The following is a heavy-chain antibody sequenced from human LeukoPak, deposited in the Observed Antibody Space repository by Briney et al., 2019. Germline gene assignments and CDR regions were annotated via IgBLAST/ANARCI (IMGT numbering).Heavy chain of an antibody. V-gene: IGHV3-30*04. Sequence: GGSLRLSCAASGFTLSTYALHWISQAPGRGLEWVAVISYDGSDKWYADSVKGRFTDSRDNSKNTVFLQMNSLRPEDTAVYYCARSVHFGYHDYWGQGTLVTVSS. CDR2: ISYDGSDK. CDR1: GFTLSTYA. J-gene: IGHJ4*02. D-gene: IGHD3-22*01. CDR3: ARSVHFGYHDY.